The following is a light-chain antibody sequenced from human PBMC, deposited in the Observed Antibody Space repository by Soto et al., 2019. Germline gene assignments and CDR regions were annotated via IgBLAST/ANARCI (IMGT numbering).Light chain of an antibody. V-gene: IGLV1-51*01. J-gene: IGLJ2*01. CDR3: GTWDSSLSAVI. CDR2: DNN. Sequence: QSVLTQPPSVSAAPGQKVTISCSGSSSNTGKNYVSWYQHLPGTAPKLLIYDNNKRPSGIPDRFSGSRSGTSATLGITGLQTGDEADYYCGTWDSSLSAVIFGGGTQLTVL. CDR1: SSNTGKNY.